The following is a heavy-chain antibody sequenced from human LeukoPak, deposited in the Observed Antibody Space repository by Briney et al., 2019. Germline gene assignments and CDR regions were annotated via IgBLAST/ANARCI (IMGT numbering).Heavy chain of an antibody. J-gene: IGHJ4*02. Sequence: SETLSLTCTVSGYSISTGYYWDWIRQPPGKGLEWIGSIYYSGSTYYNPSLKSRVTISVDTSKNQFSLKLSSVTAADTAVYYCARAGEGYYYDSSGYYYGYWGQGTLVTVSS. V-gene: IGHV4-38-2*02. D-gene: IGHD3-22*01. CDR3: ARAGEGYYYDSSGYYYGY. CDR1: GYSISTGYY. CDR2: IYYSGST.